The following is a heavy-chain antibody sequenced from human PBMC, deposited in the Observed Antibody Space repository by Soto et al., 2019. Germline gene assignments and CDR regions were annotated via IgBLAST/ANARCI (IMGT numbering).Heavy chain of an antibody. D-gene: IGHD5-12*01. CDR1: GGSISSGGYS. CDR2: IYHSGST. J-gene: IGHJ4*02. V-gene: IGHV4-30-2*01. CDR3: ARGSGYPRLFDY. Sequence: QLQLQESGSGLVKPSQTLSLTCAVSGGSISSGGYSWSWIRQPPGKGLEWIGYIYHSGSTYYNPSLKSGITISVDRSKTPFSLKLSSVTAADTAVYYFARGSGYPRLFDYWGQGTLVTVSS.